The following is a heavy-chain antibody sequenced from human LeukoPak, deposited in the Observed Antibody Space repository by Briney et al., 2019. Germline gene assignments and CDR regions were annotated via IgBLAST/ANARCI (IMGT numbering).Heavy chain of an antibody. CDR2: ISSSSGYI. J-gene: IGHJ4*02. CDR3: ARDQPLLWFGEVYYYFDY. D-gene: IGHD3-10*01. Sequence: PGGSLRLSCAASGFTFSSYIMNWVRQAPGKGLEWVSSISSSSGYIYYADSVKGRFTISRDNAKNSLYLQMNSLRAEDTAVYYCARDQPLLWFGEVYYYFDYWGQGTLVTVSS. V-gene: IGHV3-21*01. CDR1: GFTFSSYI.